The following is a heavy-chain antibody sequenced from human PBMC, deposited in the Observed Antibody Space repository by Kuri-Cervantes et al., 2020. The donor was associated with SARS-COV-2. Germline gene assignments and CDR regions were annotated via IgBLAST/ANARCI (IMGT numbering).Heavy chain of an antibody. CDR1: GYTFYSYG. CDR2: ISPYNGNT. CDR3: ARAPASRWLQLPDY. Sequence: ASVKVSCKASGYTFYSYGISWVRQAPGQGLEWMGWISPYNGNTDYAQRLQGRVTMTTDTSTNIAYMELRSLRSDDTAVYYCARAPASRWLQLPDYWGQGTLVTVSS. D-gene: IGHD5-24*01. J-gene: IGHJ4*02. V-gene: IGHV1-18*01.